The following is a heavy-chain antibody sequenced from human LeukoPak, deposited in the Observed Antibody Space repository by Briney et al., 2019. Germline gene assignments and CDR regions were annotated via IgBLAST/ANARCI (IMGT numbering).Heavy chain of an antibody. CDR1: GYTFTSYA. Sequence: ASVKVSCKASGYTFTSYAVTWVRQAPGQGLEWMGWINVANGDTNYAQKSQGRVTMTTDTSTSTAYMELRSLTSDDTAVYYCARGRFPGSGSYYNSFDYYGQGTLVTVSS. CDR3: ARGRFPGSGSYYNSFDY. CDR2: INVANGDT. D-gene: IGHD3-10*01. V-gene: IGHV1-18*01. J-gene: IGHJ4*02.